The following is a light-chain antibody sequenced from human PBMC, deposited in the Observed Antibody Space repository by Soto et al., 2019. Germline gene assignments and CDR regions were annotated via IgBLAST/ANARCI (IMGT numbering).Light chain of an antibody. Sequence: DIPSTPTPATLSASVSERVAITRRASHSLRGWLALYQQRPGKAPKALIYDASSLASGVPSRFNGSGSGTEFTLTISSLQPEDFATYECQQYITYSILGQGSRLEI. J-gene: IGKJ5*01. V-gene: IGKV1-5*01. CDR3: QQYITYSI. CDR2: DAS. CDR1: HSLRGW.